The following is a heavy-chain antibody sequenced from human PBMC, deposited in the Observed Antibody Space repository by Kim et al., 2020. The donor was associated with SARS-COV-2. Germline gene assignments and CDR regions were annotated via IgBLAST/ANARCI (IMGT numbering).Heavy chain of an antibody. CDR3: ARVPYSYYYDSSGYSRRAFDI. CDR1: GGSFSGYY. J-gene: IGHJ3*02. D-gene: IGHD3-22*01. Sequence: SETLSLTCAVYGGSFSGYYWSWIRQPPGKGLEWIGEINHSGSTNYNPSLKSRVTISVDTSKNQFSLKLSSVTAADTAVYYCARVPYSYYYDSSGYSRRAFDIWGQGTMVTVSS. CDR2: INHSGST. V-gene: IGHV4-34*01.